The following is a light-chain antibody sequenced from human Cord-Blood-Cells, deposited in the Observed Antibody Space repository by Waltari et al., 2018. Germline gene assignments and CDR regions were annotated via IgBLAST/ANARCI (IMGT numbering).Light chain of an antibody. CDR2: AAS. J-gene: IGKJ4*01. V-gene: IGKV1-39*01. Sequence: LSASVRKRVTITCRASQSISSYLNWYQQKPGKAPKLLIYAASSLQSGVPSRFSGSGSGKDFTLIMSSLQPEDFATYYCQQSYSTPLTFGGGTKVEIK. CDR3: QQSYSTPLT. CDR1: QSISSY.